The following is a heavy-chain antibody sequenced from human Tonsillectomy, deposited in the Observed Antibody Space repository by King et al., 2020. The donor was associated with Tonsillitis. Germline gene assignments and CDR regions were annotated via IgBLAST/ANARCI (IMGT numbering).Heavy chain of an antibody. CDR1: GGSISSYY. CDR3: ARQVVGYSSGWYYFDY. V-gene: IGHV4-59*08. J-gene: IGHJ4*02. D-gene: IGHD6-19*01. Sequence: VQLQESGPGLVKPSETLSLTCTVSGGSISSYYWSWIRQPPGKGLEWIGDIYYSGSTNYNPSLKSRVTISVDTSKNPLSLKLSSVTAADTAVYYCARQVVGYSSGWYYFDYWGQGTLVTVSS. CDR2: IYYSGST.